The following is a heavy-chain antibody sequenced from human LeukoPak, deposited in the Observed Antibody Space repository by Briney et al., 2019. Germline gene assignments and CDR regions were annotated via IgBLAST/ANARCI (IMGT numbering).Heavy chain of an antibody. Sequence: LSLTCTVSGGSISSGDYYWSWIRQTPGKGLEWISHISSSGKTIYYTDSVKGRFTISRDNTKNSLDLQMNDLRAEDTAVYYCARDQLTARYWGQGTLVTVSS. V-gene: IGHV3-11*04. CDR3: ARDQLTARY. CDR1: GGSISSGDYY. J-gene: IGHJ4*02. CDR2: ISSSGKTI. D-gene: IGHD1-1*01.